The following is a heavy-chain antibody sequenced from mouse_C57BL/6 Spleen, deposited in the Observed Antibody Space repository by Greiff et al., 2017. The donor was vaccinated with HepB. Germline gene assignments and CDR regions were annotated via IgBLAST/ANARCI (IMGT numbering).Heavy chain of an antibody. V-gene: IGHV5-17*01. CDR1: GFTFSDYG. CDR2: ISSGSSTI. Sequence: VQLKESGGGLVKPGGSLKLSCAASGFTFSDYGMHWVRQAPEKGLEWVAYISSGSSTIYYADTVKGRFTISRDNAKNTLFLQMTSLRSEDTAMYYCAKSYDYVFAYWGQGTLVTVSA. J-gene: IGHJ3*01. CDR3: AKSYDYVFAY. D-gene: IGHD2-4*01.